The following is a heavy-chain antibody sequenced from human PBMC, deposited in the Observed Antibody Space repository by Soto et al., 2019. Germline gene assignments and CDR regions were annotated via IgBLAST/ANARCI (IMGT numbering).Heavy chain of an antibody. J-gene: IGHJ3*02. D-gene: IGHD1-26*01. Sequence: SETLSLTCTVSGGSISSSSYYWGWIRQPPGKGLEWTGTIYYGGSTSYNPSLKSRVTISVDTSKNQFSPKLSSVTAADTAVYYCARVSSGSYWGDAFDIWGQGTMVTVS. CDR3: ARVSSGSYWGDAFDI. CDR2: IYYGGST. V-gene: IGHV4-39*07. CDR1: GGSISSSSYY.